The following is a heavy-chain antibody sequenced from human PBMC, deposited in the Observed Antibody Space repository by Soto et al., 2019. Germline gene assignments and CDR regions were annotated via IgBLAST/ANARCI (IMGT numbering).Heavy chain of an antibody. CDR1: GFTFSTYW. CDR3: AREKLVAPNWFDP. V-gene: IGHV3-74*01. CDR2: MSSDGSST. Sequence: EVQLVESGGGLVQPGGSLRLSCAASGFTFSTYWMHWVRQAPGKGLVWVPRMSSDGSSTSYADSVKGRFTISRDNARNTLYLQMNSLRAEDTAVYYCAREKLVAPNWFDPWGQGTLVTVSS. J-gene: IGHJ5*02. D-gene: IGHD3-10*01.